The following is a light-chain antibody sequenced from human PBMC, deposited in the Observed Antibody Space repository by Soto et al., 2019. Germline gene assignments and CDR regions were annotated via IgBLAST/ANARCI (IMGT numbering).Light chain of an antibody. J-gene: IGKJ1*01. CDR2: KAS. CDR3: QQYNSYSQT. Sequence: VGDRVTITCRASQSISSWVAWYQQKPGKAPKLMSYKASSLESGVPSRVSGSGSGTEFTLTISSLQPDDLATYYCQQYNSYSQTVGQGTKVEIK. CDR1: QSISSW. V-gene: IGKV1-5*03.